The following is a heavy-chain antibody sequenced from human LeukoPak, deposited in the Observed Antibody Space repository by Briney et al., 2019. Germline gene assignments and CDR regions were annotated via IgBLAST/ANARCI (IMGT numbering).Heavy chain of an antibody. J-gene: IGHJ4*02. V-gene: IGHV4-4*07. CDR2: IYATGST. CDR1: GGSIGGYF. D-gene: IGHD5-12*01. Sequence: SETLSLTCIVSGGSIGGYFWSWIRQPAGKGLEWVGRIYATGSTNYNPSPKSRDTMSVDTSKNQYSLKMSSVTAADTAVYYCARAKESAYDHDYWGQGTLVTVSS. CDR3: ARAKESAYDHDY.